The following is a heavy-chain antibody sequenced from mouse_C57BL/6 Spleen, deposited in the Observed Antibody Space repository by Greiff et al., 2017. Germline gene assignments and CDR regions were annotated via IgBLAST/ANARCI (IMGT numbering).Heavy chain of an antibody. CDR2: INPNNGGT. D-gene: IGHD1-1*01. Sequence: VQLQQSGPELVKPGASVKISCKASGYTFTDYHMNWVKQSHGKSLEWIGDINPNNGGTSYNQKFKGKATLTVDKSSSTAYMELRSLTSEDAAVYYCARWDYYGSSYEDYWGQGTTLTVSS. CDR1: GYTFTDYH. J-gene: IGHJ2*01. CDR3: ARWDYYGSSYEDY. V-gene: IGHV1-26*01.